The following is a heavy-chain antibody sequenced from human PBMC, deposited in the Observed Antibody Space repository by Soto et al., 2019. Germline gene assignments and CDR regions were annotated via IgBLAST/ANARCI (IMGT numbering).Heavy chain of an antibody. Sequence: SETLSLTCTVSGGSISSGDYYWSWIRQPPGKGLEWIGYIYYSGSTYYNPSLKSRVTISVDTSKNQFSLKLSSVTAADTAVYYCASGTVYNWFDPWGQGTLVTVSS. CDR2: IYYSGST. CDR3: ASGTVYNWFDP. D-gene: IGHD4-17*01. V-gene: IGHV4-30-4*01. CDR1: GGSISSGDYY. J-gene: IGHJ5*02.